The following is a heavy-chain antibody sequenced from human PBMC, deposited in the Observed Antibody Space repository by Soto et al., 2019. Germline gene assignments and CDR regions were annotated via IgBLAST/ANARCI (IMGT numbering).Heavy chain of an antibody. D-gene: IGHD6-13*01. CDR1: GGSFSGYY. V-gene: IGHV4-34*01. Sequence: QVQLQQWGAGLLKPSETLSLTCAVYGGSFSGYYWSWIRQPPGKGLEWIGEINHSGSTNYNPSLKSRVTISVDTSKNQFSLKLSSVTAADTAVYYCARVGGIAAGGTGWGQGTLVTVSS. CDR3: ARVGGIAAGGTG. CDR2: INHSGST. J-gene: IGHJ4*02.